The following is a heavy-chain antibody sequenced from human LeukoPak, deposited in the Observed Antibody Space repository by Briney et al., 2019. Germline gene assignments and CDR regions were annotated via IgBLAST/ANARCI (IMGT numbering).Heavy chain of an antibody. CDR3: AKSGSGSSH. CDR1: GFTFRNHG. Sequence: PGGSLRLSCAASGFTFRNHGMNWVRQAPGKGLEWVSGISPSGGGTYYADSVKGRFTISRDDSKNTLSLQMNSLRVEDTALYYCAKSGSGSSHWGQGTLVTVSS. D-gene: IGHD1-26*01. J-gene: IGHJ4*02. CDR2: ISPSGGGT. V-gene: IGHV3-23*01.